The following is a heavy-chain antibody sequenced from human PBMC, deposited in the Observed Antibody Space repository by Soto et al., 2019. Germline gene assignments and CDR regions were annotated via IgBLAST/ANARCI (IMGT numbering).Heavy chain of an antibody. V-gene: IGHV3-9*01. CDR1: GFTFDSYA. CDR2: ISWNNGSI. J-gene: IGHJ4*02. CDR3: VKDIHEQWLVSHFEY. Sequence: GGSLRLSCVASGFTFDSYAMHWVRQVPGKGLEWVSGISWNNGSIGYEDSVKGRFTISRDNAQKSLYLEMNSLRVEDTAFYYCVKDIHEQWLVSHFEYWGQGALVTVSS. D-gene: IGHD6-19*01.